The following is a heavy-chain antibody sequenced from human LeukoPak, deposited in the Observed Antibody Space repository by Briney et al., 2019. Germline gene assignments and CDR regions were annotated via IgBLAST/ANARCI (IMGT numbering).Heavy chain of an antibody. Sequence: GESLKISFKSSGYTFTGYWIGWVRPMPGKGLEWMGIISPGDSDTRYSPSFQGQVTMSADKSINTAYLQWGSLKASDTAMYYCARGTWATLITNFDYWGQGTLVTVSS. CDR1: GYTFTGYW. CDR2: ISPGDSDT. D-gene: IGHD5-12*01. J-gene: IGHJ4*02. V-gene: IGHV5-51*01. CDR3: ARGTWATLITNFDY.